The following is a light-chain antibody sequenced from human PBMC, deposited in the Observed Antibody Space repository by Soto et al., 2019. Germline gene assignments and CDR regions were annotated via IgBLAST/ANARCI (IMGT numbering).Light chain of an antibody. J-gene: IGLJ1*01. Sequence: QLVLTQSPSASASLGASVKLTCTLSSGHSSYAIAWHQQQPEKGPRYLMKLNSDGSHSKGDGIPDRFSGSSSGAERYLTICSLQGGDEAGYYCQTWGTGVVVFGTGTKLTVL. CDR1: SGHSSYA. V-gene: IGLV4-69*01. CDR2: LNSDGSH. CDR3: QTWGTGVVV.